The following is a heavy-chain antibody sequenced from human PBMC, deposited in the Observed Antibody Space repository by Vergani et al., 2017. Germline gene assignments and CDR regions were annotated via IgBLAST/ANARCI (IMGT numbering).Heavy chain of an antibody. J-gene: IGHJ5*02. D-gene: IGHD2-21*01. CDR1: GYTFTGYY. V-gene: IGHV1-2*02. CDR3: ARGAGSWYRGGGFDP. Sequence: QVQLVQSGAEVKKPGASVKVSCKASGYTFTGYYMHWVRQAPGQGLEWMGWINPNSGGTNYAQKFQGRVTMTTDTSTSTAYMELRSLRSDDTAVYYCARGAGSWYRGGGFDPWGQGTLVTVSS. CDR2: INPNSGGT.